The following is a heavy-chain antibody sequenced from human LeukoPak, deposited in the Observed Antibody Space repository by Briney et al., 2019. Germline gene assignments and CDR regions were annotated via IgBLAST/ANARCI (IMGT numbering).Heavy chain of an antibody. Sequence: RYLRFYCAASGFTCDDYAMNWVRQAPGMDLEGSSGLSWNSGSFGYADSVKGRFTMSRDNAKNSLYLQMNRLRAEDTALYYSAKAIYSSCTEAVDIWGQGTIVTVSS. CDR1: GFTCDDYA. CDR2: LSWNSGSF. CDR3: AKAIYSSCTEAVDI. J-gene: IGHJ3*02. V-gene: IGHV3-9*01. D-gene: IGHD2-8*01.